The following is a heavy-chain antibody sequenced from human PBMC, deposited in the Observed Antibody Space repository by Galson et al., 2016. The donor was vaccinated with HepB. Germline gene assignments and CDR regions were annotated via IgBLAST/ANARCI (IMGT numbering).Heavy chain of an antibody. J-gene: IGHJ5*02. CDR1: GYKFTSQW. V-gene: IGHV5-51*01. CDR2: IHPADSDS. CDR3: AIGTVMGFNWFDP. D-gene: IGHD3-16*01. Sequence: QSGAEVKKPGDSLKISCKGSGYKFTSQWIGWVRQMPGKGLEWMGNIHPADSDSRYSPSFQGQVIFSADKSTNTVHLQWRSLKASDTAIYYCAIGTVMGFNWFDPWGQGTLVTVSS.